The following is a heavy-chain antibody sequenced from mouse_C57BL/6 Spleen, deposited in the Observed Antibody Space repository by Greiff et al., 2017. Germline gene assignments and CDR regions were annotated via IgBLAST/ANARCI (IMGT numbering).Heavy chain of an antibody. CDR2: ISYSGST. Sequence: EVKLMESGPGMVIPSQSLSLTCTVTGYSITSGYDWHWIRHFPGNKLEWMGYISYSGSTNYNPSLKSRISITHDTSKNHFFLKLNSVTTEDTATYYCARGDGYYSWFAYWGQGTLVTVSA. V-gene: IGHV3-1*01. CDR1: GYSITSGYD. J-gene: IGHJ3*01. D-gene: IGHD2-3*01. CDR3: ARGDGYYSWFAY.